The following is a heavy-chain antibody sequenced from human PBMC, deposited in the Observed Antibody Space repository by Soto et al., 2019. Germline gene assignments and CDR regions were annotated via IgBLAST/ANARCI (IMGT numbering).Heavy chain of an antibody. CDR2: IWYDGSNK. CDR1: GFTFSSHG. V-gene: IGHV3-33*01. Sequence: QVQLVESGGGVVQPGRSLRLSCAASGFTFSSHGMHWVCQAPGKGLEWVAVIWYDGSNKYYADSVKGRFTISRDDSKNMVYLQMNSLRAEDTAVYYCVRDGWYSIQAPYWGQGTLVTVSS. D-gene: IGHD6-19*01. J-gene: IGHJ4*02. CDR3: VRDGWYSIQAPY.